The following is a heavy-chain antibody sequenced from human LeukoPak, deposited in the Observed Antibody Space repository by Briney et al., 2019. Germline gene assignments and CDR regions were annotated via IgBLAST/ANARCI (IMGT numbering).Heavy chain of an antibody. V-gene: IGHV3-33*01. CDR2: IWYDGSNK. D-gene: IGHD3-22*01. Sequence: PGRSLRLSCAASGFTFSSYGMHWVRQAPGKGLEWVAVIWYDGSNKYYADSAKGRFTISRDNSKNTLYLQMNSLRAEDTAVYYYAREMDYYDSSGYWDCWGQGTLVTVSS. CDR3: AREMDYYDSSGYWDC. J-gene: IGHJ4*02. CDR1: GFTFSSYG.